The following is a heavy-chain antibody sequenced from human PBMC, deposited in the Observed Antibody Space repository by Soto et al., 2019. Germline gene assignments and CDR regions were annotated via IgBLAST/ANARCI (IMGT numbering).Heavy chain of an antibody. Sequence: SETLSLTCTVSGGSISSGGYYWSWIRQHPGKGLEWIGYIYYSGSTYYNPSLKSRVTISVDTSKNQFSLKLSSVTAADTAVYYCARGPYGDYEDGYYYGMDVWGQGTTVTVSS. V-gene: IGHV4-31*03. CDR2: IYYSGST. D-gene: IGHD4-17*01. CDR1: GGSISSGGYY. J-gene: IGHJ6*02. CDR3: ARGPYGDYEDGYYYGMDV.